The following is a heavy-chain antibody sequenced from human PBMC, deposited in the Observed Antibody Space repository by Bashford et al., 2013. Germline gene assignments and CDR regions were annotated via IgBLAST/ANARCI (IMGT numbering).Heavy chain of an antibody. Sequence: SVKVSCKASGDSFNTHTISWVRQAPGQGLEWMGGSIPMFGRANYAQEFEGSVTITADESTTTVFMEMTNLRSEDTAVYFCARDFAPGKVGAFETWGQGTMVTVSS. J-gene: IGHJ3*02. V-gene: IGHV1-69*13. CDR1: GDSFNTHT. CDR3: ARDFAPGKVGAFET. D-gene: IGHD1-26*01. CDR2: SIPMFGRA.